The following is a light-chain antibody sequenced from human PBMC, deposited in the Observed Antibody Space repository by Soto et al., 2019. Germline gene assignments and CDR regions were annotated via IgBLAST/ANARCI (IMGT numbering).Light chain of an antibody. V-gene: IGLV2-14*03. Sequence: QSALTQPASVSGSPGQSITISCTGTSSDIGGYNYVSWYQQHPGRAPKLMIFDVTNRPSGVSNRFSASKSGNTASLTISGLQAEDEADYYCSSYKRSINFRVFGTGTTVTVL. CDR3: SSYKRSINFRV. CDR1: SSDIGGYNY. CDR2: DVT. J-gene: IGLJ1*01.